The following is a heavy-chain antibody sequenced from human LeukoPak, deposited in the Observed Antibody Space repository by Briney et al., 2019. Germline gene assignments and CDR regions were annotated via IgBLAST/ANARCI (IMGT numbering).Heavy chain of an antibody. Sequence: SETLSLTCTVYGGSFSGYYWSWIRQPPGRGLEWIGEINHSGSINYNPSLKSRVTISVDTSKNQFSLKLSSVTAADTAVYYCARSENDGGFRFDPWGQGTLVTVSS. CDR1: GGSFSGYY. J-gene: IGHJ5*02. V-gene: IGHV4-34*01. D-gene: IGHD1-1*01. CDR2: INHSGSI. CDR3: ARSENDGGFRFDP.